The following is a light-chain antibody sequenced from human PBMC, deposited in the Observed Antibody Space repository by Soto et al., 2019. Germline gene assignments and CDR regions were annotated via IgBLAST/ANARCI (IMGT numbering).Light chain of an antibody. J-gene: IGKJ1*01. CDR3: QQYNYWPRT. CDR1: HSVSSN. V-gene: IGKV3-15*01. CDR2: GPS. Sequence: EIAMTQSPCTLSASPGARATLSSRASHSVSSNLAWYQQKRGQAPRLLIYGPSIRATGIPATFSCSGSGTEFILTISGLQSEDFAVYYWQQYNYWPRTFGQGTKVDIK.